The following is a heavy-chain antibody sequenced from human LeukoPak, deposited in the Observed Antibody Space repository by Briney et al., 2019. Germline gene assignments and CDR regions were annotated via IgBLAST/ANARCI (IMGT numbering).Heavy chain of an antibody. J-gene: IGHJ3*02. CDR3: ARETYSAYVWHAFDI. V-gene: IGHV5-51*01. CDR2: IYPGDSDT. Sequence: GESLKISCKGSGYSFTSYWIGWVRQMPGKGLEWMGIIYPGDSDTRYSPSFQGQVTISADKSISTAYLQWSSLKASDTAMYYCARETYSAYVWHAFDIWGQGTMVTVSS. D-gene: IGHD5-12*01. CDR1: GYSFTSYW.